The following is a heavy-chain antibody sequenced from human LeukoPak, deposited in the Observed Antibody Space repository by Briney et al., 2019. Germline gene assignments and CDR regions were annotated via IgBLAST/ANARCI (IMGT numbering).Heavy chain of an antibody. D-gene: IGHD5-24*01. CDR1: GFTFSNAW. Sequence: GGSLRLSCAASGFTFSNAWMHWVRQTPGKGLEWVGRIKSKTDGGTTDYAAPVRGRFTISRDDSKNPLYLQMNSLKTEDTAVYYCTTGDMATTPFDYWGQGTLVTVSS. CDR2: IKSKTDGGTT. V-gene: IGHV3-15*01. CDR3: TTGDMATTPFDY. J-gene: IGHJ4*02.